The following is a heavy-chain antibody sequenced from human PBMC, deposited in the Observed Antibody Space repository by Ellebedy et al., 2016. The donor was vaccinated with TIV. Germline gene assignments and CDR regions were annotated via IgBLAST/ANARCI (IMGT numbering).Heavy chain of an antibody. CDR2: IIPIFGTA. D-gene: IGHD1-26*01. CDR3: ARPDGYSGSYGWGYYYYGMDV. V-gene: IGHV1-69*13. CDR1: GGTFSSYA. J-gene: IGHJ6*02. Sequence: AASVKVSCKASGGTFSSYAISWVRQAPGQGLEWMGGIIPIFGTANYAQKFQGRVTITADESTSTAYMELSSLRSEDTAVYYCARPDGYSGSYGWGYYYYGMDVWGQGTTVTVSS.